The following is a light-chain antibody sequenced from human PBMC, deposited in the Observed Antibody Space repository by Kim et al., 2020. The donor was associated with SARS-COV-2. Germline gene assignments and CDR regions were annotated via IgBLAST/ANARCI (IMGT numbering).Light chain of an antibody. CDR3: QQSYSTPRGT. J-gene: IGKJ1*01. Sequence: SVGDRVTINCRASQSISTYLNWYQQKPGKAPKLLIYATSSLQSGVPSRFSGSGSGTDFTLTISSLQPEDFATYYCQQSYSTPRGTFGQGTKVDIK. CDR2: ATS. V-gene: IGKV1-39*01. CDR1: QSISTY.